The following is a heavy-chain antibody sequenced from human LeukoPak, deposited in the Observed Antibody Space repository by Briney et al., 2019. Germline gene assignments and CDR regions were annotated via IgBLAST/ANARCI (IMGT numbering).Heavy chain of an antibody. J-gene: IGHJ5*02. D-gene: IGHD4-17*01. CDR1: GFTFSSYA. CDR2: ISSSGHSI. CDR3: ARRGGTSYA. Sequence: GGSLRLSCAASGFTFSSYAMSWVRQAPGQGLEWVSSISSSGHSIYYADSVRGRLTISRTNSQNTMYLQMNSLRADDTAVYYCARRGGTSYAWGQGTLVTVSS. V-gene: IGHV3-23*01.